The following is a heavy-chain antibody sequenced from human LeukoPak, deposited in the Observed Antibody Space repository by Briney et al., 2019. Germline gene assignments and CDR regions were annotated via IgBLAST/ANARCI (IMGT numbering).Heavy chain of an antibody. Sequence: GGSLRLSCAASGFSFNDYGMIWVRQAPGKGLEWVSSISWSGVSAGYADSVKGRFTISRDTAKNSLFLQINSLRAEDTALYYCARDAGTAFGIWGQGTLGTVSS. CDR2: ISWSGVSA. CDR3: ARDAGTAFGI. J-gene: IGHJ4*02. CDR1: GFSFNDYG. V-gene: IGHV3-20*04. D-gene: IGHD1-1*01.